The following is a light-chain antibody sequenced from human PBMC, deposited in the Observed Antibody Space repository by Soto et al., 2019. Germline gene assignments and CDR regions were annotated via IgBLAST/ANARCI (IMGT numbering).Light chain of an antibody. V-gene: IGLV1-44*01. CDR1: NSNIGSNT. J-gene: IGLJ1*01. CDR3: AAWDDSLNGRV. CDR2: YDN. Sequence: QLVLTQPPSASGTPGQRVTISCSGSNSNIGSNTVNWYQQLPGTAPKLLIYYDNLRPSGVPDRISGSKSGTSASLAISGLQSDDEADYHCAAWDDSLNGRVFGTGTKVTVL.